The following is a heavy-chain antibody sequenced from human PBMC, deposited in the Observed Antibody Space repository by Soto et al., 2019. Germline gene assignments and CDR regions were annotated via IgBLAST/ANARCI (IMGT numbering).Heavy chain of an antibody. CDR2: IIPMFGTA. Sequence: QVQLVQSGAEVKKPGSSVKVSCKASGGTFSSYAISWVRQAPGQGLEWMGGIIPMFGTANYAQKFQGRVPITADESTSTAYMELSSLKSEDTAVYYWAREPLGYCTNDRCYAGFDFWGQGPPVTVSS. CDR1: GGTFSSYA. V-gene: IGHV1-69*01. CDR3: AREPLGYCTNDRCYAGFDF. D-gene: IGHD2-8*01. J-gene: IGHJ4*02.